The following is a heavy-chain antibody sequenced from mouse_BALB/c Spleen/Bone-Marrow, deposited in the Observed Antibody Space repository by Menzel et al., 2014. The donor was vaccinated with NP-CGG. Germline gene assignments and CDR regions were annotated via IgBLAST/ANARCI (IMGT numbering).Heavy chain of an antibody. CDR1: GYAFTSYN. Sequence: EVQGVESGPELVKPGASVKVSCKASGYAFTSYNMYWVKQSHGKSLERIGYIDPYNGGTSYNQKFKGKATLTVDKSSSTAYMHLNSLTSEGSAVYYCAREDNWYFDVWGAGTTVTVSS. CDR2: IDPYNGGT. J-gene: IGHJ1*01. V-gene: IGHV1S135*01. CDR3: AREDNWYFDV.